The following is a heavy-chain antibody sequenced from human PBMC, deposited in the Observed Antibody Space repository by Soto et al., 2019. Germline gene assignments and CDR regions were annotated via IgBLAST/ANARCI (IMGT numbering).Heavy chain of an antibody. CDR3: ARSHLGSCSSTSCYSLDY. J-gene: IGHJ4*02. V-gene: IGHV4-39*01. Sequence: SETLSLTCSVSGGSISSSYYYWGWIRQPPGKGLEWIGSIYYSGSTYYNPSLKSRVTISVDTSKNQSSLKLSSVTAADTAVYYCARSHLGSCSSTSCYSLDYWGQGTLVTVSS. CDR2: IYYSGST. D-gene: IGHD2-2*01. CDR1: GGSISSSYYY.